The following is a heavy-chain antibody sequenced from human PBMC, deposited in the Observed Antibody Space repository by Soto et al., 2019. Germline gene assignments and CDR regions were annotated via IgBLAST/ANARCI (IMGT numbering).Heavy chain of an antibody. CDR3: AREEGNYFDY. V-gene: IGHV1-18*01. Sequence: ASVKVSCKASGYTVTSYGFSWVRQAPGQGLEWMGWINTYSGNTDYAQKFQGRVTMTTDTSTSTAYMELRSLRSDDTAVYYCAREEGNYFDYWGQGTLVTVSS. CDR2: INTYSGNT. J-gene: IGHJ4*02. D-gene: IGHD3-10*01. CDR1: GYTVTSYG.